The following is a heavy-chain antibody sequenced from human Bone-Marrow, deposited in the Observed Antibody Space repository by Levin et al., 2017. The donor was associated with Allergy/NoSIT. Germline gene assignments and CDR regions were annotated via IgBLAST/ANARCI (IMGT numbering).Heavy chain of an antibody. J-gene: IGHJ3*01. Sequence: GGSLRLSCTTSGFTFDDYAFHWVRQAPGKGPEWLSGITWNSRRIDYAESVKGRFTISRDNAKNSLYLQMDSLRSEATALYFCAKAKWELSSLDGFDLWGQGTMVTVSS. V-gene: IGHV3-9*01. D-gene: IGHD4-23*01. CDR3: AKAKWELSSLDGFDL. CDR1: GFTFDDYA. CDR2: ITWNSRRI.